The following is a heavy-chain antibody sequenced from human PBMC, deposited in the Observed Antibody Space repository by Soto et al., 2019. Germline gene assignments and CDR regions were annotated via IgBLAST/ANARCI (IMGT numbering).Heavy chain of an antibody. V-gene: IGHV3-7*03. CDR2: IKQDGSEK. CDR1: GFTFSSYW. J-gene: IGHJ2*01. D-gene: IGHD3-22*01. CDR3: ARSPSYYDSSGYFRSYWYFDL. Sequence: EVQLVESGGGLVQPGGSLRLSCAASGFTFSSYWMSWVRQAPGKGLEWVANIKQDGSEKYYVDSVKGRFTISRDNAKNSLYLQLYSLRAEDTAVYSCARSPSYYDSSGYFRSYWYFDLWGRGTLVTVSS.